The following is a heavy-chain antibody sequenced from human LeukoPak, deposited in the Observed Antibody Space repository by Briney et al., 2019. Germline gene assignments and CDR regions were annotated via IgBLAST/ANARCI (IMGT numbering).Heavy chain of an antibody. J-gene: IGHJ4*02. CDR3: ARAMRGSPSGDFDY. V-gene: IGHV1-24*01. CDR1: GYTLTELS. CDR2: FDPEDGET. D-gene: IGHD1-26*01. Sequence: ASVKVSCKVSGYTLTELSMHWVRQAPGKGLEWMGGFDPEDGETIYAQKFQGRVTMTRDTSTSTVYMELSSLRSEDTAVYYCARAMRGSPSGDFDYWGQGTLVTVSS.